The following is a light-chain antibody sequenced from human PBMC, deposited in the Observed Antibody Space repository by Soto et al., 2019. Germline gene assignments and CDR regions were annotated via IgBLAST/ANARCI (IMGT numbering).Light chain of an antibody. CDR1: NSNIGSNT. CDR2: YDN. J-gene: IGLJ1*01. CDR3: AAWDDSLNGRV. Sequence: QSVLTQPPSASGTPGQRVTISCSGSNSNIGSNTVNWYQQLPGTVPKLLIYYDNLRPSGVPDRISGSKSGTSASLAISGLQSDDEADYYCAAWDDSLNGRVFGTGTKLTVL. V-gene: IGLV1-44*01.